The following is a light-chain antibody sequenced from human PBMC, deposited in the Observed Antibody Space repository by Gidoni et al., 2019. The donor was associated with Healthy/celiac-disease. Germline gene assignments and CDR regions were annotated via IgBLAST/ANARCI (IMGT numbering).Light chain of an antibody. CDR2: EAS. Sequence: DIQMTQSPSTLSASVGDRVTITCRASQSISSWLAWYQQKPGKAPKLLIYEASSLESGVPSRFSGRGAGTEFTLTISSLQPDDFATYYCQQYKRYSQGTCGQGTKVEIK. V-gene: IGKV1-5*01. CDR1: QSISSW. CDR3: QQYKRYSQGT. J-gene: IGKJ1*01.